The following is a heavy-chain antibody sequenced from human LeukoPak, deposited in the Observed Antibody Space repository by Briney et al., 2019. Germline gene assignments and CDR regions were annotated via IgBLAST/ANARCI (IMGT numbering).Heavy chain of an antibody. D-gene: IGHD1-20*01. Sequence: GGSLRLSCAAYGFAFSSYAMSWVRQAPGKGLEWVSAISGSGGSTYCADSVKGRFTISRDNSKNTLYLQMNSLGAEDTAVYYCAKGFYNWNLGYWGQGTLVTVSS. CDR2: ISGSGGST. J-gene: IGHJ4*02. V-gene: IGHV3-23*01. CDR3: AKGFYNWNLGY. CDR1: GFAFSSYA.